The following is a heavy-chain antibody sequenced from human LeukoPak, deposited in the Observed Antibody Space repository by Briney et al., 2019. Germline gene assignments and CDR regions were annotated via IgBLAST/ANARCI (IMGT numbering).Heavy chain of an antibody. CDR2: MNPNSGNT. CDR1: GYTFTSYD. Sequence: ASVKVSCKASGYTFTSYDINWVRQATGQGLEWMGWMNPNSGNTGYAQKFQGRVTMTRNTSISTAYMELSSLRSEDTAVYYCARVTRSVVPAAISYYFDYWGQGTLVTVSS. D-gene: IGHD2-2*02. V-gene: IGHV1-8*01. J-gene: IGHJ4*02. CDR3: ARVTRSVVPAAISYYFDY.